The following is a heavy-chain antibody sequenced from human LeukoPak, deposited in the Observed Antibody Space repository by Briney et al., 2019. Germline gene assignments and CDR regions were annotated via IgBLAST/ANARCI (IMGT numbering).Heavy chain of an antibody. J-gene: IGHJ4*02. Sequence: PSEILSLTCAVYGGSFSGYYWSWIRQPPGKGLEWIGEINHSGSTNYNPSLKSRVTISVDTSKNQFSLKLSSVTAADTAVYYCARIDSSGWYGIDYWGQGTLVTVSS. CDR1: GGSFSGYY. CDR2: INHSGST. V-gene: IGHV4-34*01. D-gene: IGHD6-19*01. CDR3: ARIDSSGWYGIDY.